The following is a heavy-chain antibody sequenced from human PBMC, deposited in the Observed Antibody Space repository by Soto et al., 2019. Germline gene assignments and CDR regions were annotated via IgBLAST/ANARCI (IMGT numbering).Heavy chain of an antibody. CDR2: IIPIFDSR. CDR1: RDTFSKYA. J-gene: IGHJ6*02. D-gene: IGHD3-16*01. Sequence: QVQLVQSGAEVKKPGSSVKVSCKASRDTFSKYAFNWVRQAPGQGLEWMGWIIPIFDSRNYAEKFQGRVTITADESTSTAYMELRSLRFEDTAVYYCARGETYLGVWGQGTTVTV. CDR3: ARGETYLGV. V-gene: IGHV1-69*01.